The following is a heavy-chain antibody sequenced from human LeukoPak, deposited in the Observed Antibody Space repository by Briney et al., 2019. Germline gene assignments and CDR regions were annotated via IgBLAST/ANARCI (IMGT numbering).Heavy chain of an antibody. CDR3: TRDQEGSDY. V-gene: IGHV3-48*01. CDR1: GFTFSSYS. CDR2: ITRSSSAK. J-gene: IGHJ4*02. Sequence: TGGSLRLSCVASGFTFSSYSMNWVRQAPGKGLEWVSYITRSSSAKFYADSVKGRFTISRDNAENLLYLQMNSLRAADTAVYYCTRDQEGSDYWGQGTLVTVSS.